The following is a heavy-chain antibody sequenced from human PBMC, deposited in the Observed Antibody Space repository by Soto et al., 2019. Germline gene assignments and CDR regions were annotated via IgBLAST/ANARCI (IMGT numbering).Heavy chain of an antibody. CDR1: GGSISSYY. J-gene: IGHJ4*02. V-gene: IGHV4-59*01. Sequence: SATLSLTCTVSGGSISSYYWSWIRQPPGKGLEWIGYIYYSGSTNYNPSLKSRVTISVDTSKNQFSLKLSSVTAADTAVYYCARASIAAAGIDYWGQGTLVTVSS. CDR3: ARASIAAAGIDY. D-gene: IGHD6-13*01. CDR2: IYYSGST.